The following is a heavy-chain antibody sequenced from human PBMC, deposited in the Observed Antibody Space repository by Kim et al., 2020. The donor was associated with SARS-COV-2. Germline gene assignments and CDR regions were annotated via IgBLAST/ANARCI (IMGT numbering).Heavy chain of an antibody. D-gene: IGHD3-22*01. J-gene: IGHJ4*01. Sequence: GGSLRLSCRGSGFTFGDYTMTWFRQIPGKGPEWVGYIRTTAYGGTAEYAASVKGTFIISRDDSNATAYLQMNSVQTEDTSVYYCTRASFRSGYSRTYYF. CDR2: IRTTAYGGTA. CDR1: GFTFGDYT. CDR3: TRASFRSGYSRTYYF. V-gene: IGHV3-49*03.